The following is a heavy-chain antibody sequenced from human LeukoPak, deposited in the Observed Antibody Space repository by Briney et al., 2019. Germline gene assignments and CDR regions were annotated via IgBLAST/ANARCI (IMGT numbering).Heavy chain of an antibody. CDR3: ARVLWFGGIYYFDY. J-gene: IGHJ4*02. CDR2: ISSSCSDT. D-gene: IGHD3-10*01. CDR1: GFTFSNYY. V-gene: IGHV3-11*06. Sequence: GGSLRLSCAASGFTFSNYYMNWIRQAPGKGLEWVSYISSSCSDTNYADSVKGRFTISRDNAKNSLYLQMNSLRAEDTAVYYCARVLWFGGIYYFDYWGQGTLVTVSS.